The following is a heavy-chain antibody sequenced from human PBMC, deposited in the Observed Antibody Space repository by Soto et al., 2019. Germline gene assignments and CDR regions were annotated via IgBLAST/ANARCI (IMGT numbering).Heavy chain of an antibody. CDR2: ISSSGSTI. CDR3: ARGSVGD. V-gene: IGHV3-48*03. CDR1: VFTFSSYE. J-gene: IGHJ4*02. D-gene: IGHD1-26*01. Sequence: EVQLVEPGGGLVQPGGALRLSCAASVFTFSSYEMNWVRQAPGRGLGRVSYISSSGSTIYYADSVKDRFTISRDNAKNSLYLQMNSLRAEDTAVYYCARGSVGDWGQGTLVTVSS.